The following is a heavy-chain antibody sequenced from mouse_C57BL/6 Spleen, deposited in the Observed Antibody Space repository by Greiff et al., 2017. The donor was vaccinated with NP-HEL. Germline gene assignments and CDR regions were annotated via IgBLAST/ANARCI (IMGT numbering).Heavy chain of an antibody. J-gene: IGHJ1*03. D-gene: IGHD1-1*01. CDR3: ASEGSYYGSTSYWYFDV. V-gene: IGHV3-6*01. CDR2: ISYDGSN. Sequence: DVQLQESGPGLVKPSQSLSLTCSVTGYSITSGYYWNWIRQFPGNKLEWMGYISYDGSNNYNPSLKNRISITRDTSKNQFFLKLNSVTTEDTATYYCASEGSYYGSTSYWYFDVWGTGTTVTVSS. CDR1: GYSITSGYY.